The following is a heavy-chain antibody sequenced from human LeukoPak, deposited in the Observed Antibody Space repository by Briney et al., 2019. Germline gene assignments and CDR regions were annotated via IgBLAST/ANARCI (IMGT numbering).Heavy chain of an antibody. CDR3: ARVGEGGYYYGSGSYYYYGMDV. V-gene: IGHV4-59*08. D-gene: IGHD3-10*01. CDR1: GCSISSYY. Sequence: SETLSLTCTVSGCSISSYYWSWIRQPPGKGLEWIGYIYYNGSTNYNPSLKSRVTISVDTSKNQFSLKLSSVTAAGTAVYYCARVGEGGYYYGSGSYYYYGMDVWGQGTTVTVSS. J-gene: IGHJ6*02. CDR2: IYYNGST.